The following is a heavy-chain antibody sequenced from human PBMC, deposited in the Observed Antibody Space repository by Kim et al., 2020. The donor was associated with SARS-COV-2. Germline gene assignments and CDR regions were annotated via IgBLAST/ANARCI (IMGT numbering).Heavy chain of an antibody. J-gene: IGHJ6*02. D-gene: IGHD5-12*01. CDR2: ISSSGSTT. CDR3: AVEMATYYYYYYGMDV. CDR1: GFTFSSYE. Sequence: GGSLRLSCAASGFTFSSYEMNWVRQAPGKGLEWVSYISSSGSTTYYADSVKGRFTISRDNAKNSLYLQMNSLRAEDTAVYYCAVEMATYYYYYYGMDVWGQGTTVTVSS. V-gene: IGHV3-48*03.